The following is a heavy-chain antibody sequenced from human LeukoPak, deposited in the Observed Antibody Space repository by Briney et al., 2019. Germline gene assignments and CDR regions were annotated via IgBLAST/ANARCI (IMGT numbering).Heavy chain of an antibody. J-gene: IGHJ6*03. CDR3: AKSRFLEWSYYYYYMDV. Sequence: GGSLRPSCAASGFTFSSYAMSWVRQAPGKGLEWVSAISGSGGSTYYADSVKGRFTISRDNSKNTLYLQMNSLRAEDTAVYYCAKSRFLEWSYYYYYMDVWGKGTTVTVSS. CDR2: ISGSGGST. V-gene: IGHV3-23*01. D-gene: IGHD3-3*01. CDR1: GFTFSSYA.